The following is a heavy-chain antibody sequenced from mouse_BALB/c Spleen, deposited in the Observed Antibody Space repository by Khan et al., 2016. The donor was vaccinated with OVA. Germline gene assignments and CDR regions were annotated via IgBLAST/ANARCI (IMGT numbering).Heavy chain of an antibody. V-gene: IGHV1S29*02. CDR3: ARSGNYDYDRVAY. D-gene: IGHD2-4*01. CDR1: GYTFTDYN. J-gene: IGHJ3*01. Sequence: EVELVESGPELVKPGASVKISCKASGYTFTDYNMHWVKQSHGKSLEWIGYIYPYNGGTGYNQKFKSKATLTVDNSSSTAYMELRSLTSEDSAVYYCARSGNYDYDRVAYWGQGTLVTVSA. CDR2: IYPYNGGT.